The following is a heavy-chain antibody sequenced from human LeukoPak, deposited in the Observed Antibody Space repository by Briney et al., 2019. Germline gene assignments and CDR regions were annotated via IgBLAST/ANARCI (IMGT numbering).Heavy chain of an antibody. Sequence: GGSLRLSCAASGFTFSSYWMSWVRQAPGKGLEWVANIKQDGSEKYYVDSVKGRFTISRDNAKNSLYLQMNSLRAGDTAVYYCARDIPDYYDSSGSNFDYWGQGTLVTVSS. J-gene: IGHJ4*02. CDR1: GFTFSSYW. CDR2: IKQDGSEK. V-gene: IGHV3-7*01. CDR3: ARDIPDYYDSSGSNFDY. D-gene: IGHD3-22*01.